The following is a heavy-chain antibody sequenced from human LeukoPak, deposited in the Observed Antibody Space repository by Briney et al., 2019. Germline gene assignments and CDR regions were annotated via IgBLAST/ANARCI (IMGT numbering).Heavy chain of an antibody. CDR1: GGSIRSYY. V-gene: IGHV4-59*08. CDR3: ARQRDYGDYPHWFDP. CDR2: IYYSGST. J-gene: IGHJ5*02. D-gene: IGHD4-17*01. Sequence: SETLSLTCAVSGGSIRSYYWSWIRQPPGKGLEWIGYIYYSGSTNYNPSLKSRVTISVDTSKNQFSLKLSSVTAADTAVYYCARQRDYGDYPHWFDPWGQGTLVTVSS.